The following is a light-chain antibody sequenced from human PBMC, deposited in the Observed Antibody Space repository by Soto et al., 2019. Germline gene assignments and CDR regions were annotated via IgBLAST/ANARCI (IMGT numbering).Light chain of an antibody. CDR3: SAWDDSLNGPV. J-gene: IGLJ2*01. V-gene: IGLV1-44*01. CDR2: ASD. CDR1: GSNIGSNP. Sequence: QSVLTQPPSASGTPGQRVSISCSGGGSNIGSNPVNWYQQLPGTAPKLLIYASDQRPSGVPDRFSGSKSGTSASRAINGIQSEDDTDYYCSAWDDSLNGPVFGGGTELTVL.